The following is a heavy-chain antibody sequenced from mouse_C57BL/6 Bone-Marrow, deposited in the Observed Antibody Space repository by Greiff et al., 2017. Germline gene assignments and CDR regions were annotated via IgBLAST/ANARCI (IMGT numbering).Heavy chain of an antibody. D-gene: IGHD4-1*01. CDR2: IYPGSGNT. V-gene: IGHV1-76*01. CDR3: ARDWYYAMDY. J-gene: IGHJ4*01. CDR1: GYTFTDYY. Sequence: QVQLQQSGAELVRPGASVKLSCKASGYTFTDYYINWVKQRPGQGLEWIARIYPGSGNTYYNEKFKGKATLTAEKSSSTAYMQLSSLTSEDSAVYFCARDWYYAMDYWGQGTSVTVSS.